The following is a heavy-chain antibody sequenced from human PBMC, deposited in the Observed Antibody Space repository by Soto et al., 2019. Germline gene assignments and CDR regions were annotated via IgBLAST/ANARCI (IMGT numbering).Heavy chain of an antibody. Sequence: SETLSLTCNVFGAAIISTHYHWGWVRQPAGKGLDWIGNIFYSGATFHNPSLESRLSISVDTSRNLFSLKLTSITAADTAVYFCGRLDYAGTFHQPYHFTHWGQGALVTVS. CDR3: GRLDYAGTFHQPYHFTH. CDR2: IFYSGAT. CDR1: GAAIISTHYH. J-gene: IGHJ4*02. V-gene: IGHV4-39*01. D-gene: IGHD3-16*01.